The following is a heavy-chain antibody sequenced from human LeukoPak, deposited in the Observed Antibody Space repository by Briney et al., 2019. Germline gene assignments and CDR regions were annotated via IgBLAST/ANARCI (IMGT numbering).Heavy chain of an antibody. J-gene: IGHJ4*02. CDR3: ARDLRRGSSSWYVSGGDY. CDR1: GYTFTSYD. Sequence: GASVKVSCKASGYTFTSYDINWVRQATGQGLEWMGWMNPNSGNTGYAQKFQGRVTITRNTSISTAYMELSSLRSEDTAVYYCARDLRRGSSSWYVSGGDYWGQGTLVTVSS. V-gene: IGHV1-8*03. CDR2: MNPNSGNT. D-gene: IGHD6-13*01.